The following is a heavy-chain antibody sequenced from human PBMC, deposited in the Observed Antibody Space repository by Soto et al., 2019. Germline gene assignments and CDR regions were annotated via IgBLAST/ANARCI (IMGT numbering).Heavy chain of an antibody. CDR2: IKSKTDGGTT. Sequence: EVQLVESGGGLVKPGGSLRLSCAASGFTFSNAWMNWVRQAPGKGLEWGGRIKSKTDGGTTDYAAPVKGRFTISRDDSKNTLYLQMNSLKTEDTAVYYCTTDGIWSGYYTGYWGQGTLVTVSS. D-gene: IGHD3-3*01. CDR3: TTDGIWSGYYTGY. J-gene: IGHJ4*02. V-gene: IGHV3-15*07. CDR1: GFTFSNAW.